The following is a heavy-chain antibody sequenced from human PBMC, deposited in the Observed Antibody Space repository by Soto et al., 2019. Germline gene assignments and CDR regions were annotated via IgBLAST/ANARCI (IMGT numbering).Heavy chain of an antibody. V-gene: IGHV3-23*01. CDR2: NSGSGSGT. D-gene: IGHD5-12*01. CDR3: VKGRSGYDFDY. J-gene: IGHJ4*02. Sequence: EVQLLESGGGLVQPGGSLRLSCAASGFTFSSYVMSWVRQAPGKGLEWVSANSGSGSGTYYADSVKGRFTISRDNSKNTLYVQMNSLRAEDTAVYYCVKGRSGYDFDYWGQGTLVTVSS. CDR1: GFTFSSYV.